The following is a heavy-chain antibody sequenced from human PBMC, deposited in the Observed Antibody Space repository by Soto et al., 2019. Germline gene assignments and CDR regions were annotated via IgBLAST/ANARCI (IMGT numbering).Heavy chain of an antibody. Sequence: ASVKVSCKASGYTFTGYYMHWVRQAPGQGLEWMGWINPNSGGTNYAQKFQGWVTMTRDTSISTAYIELSRLRSDDTAVYYCARSTHYYYIMDVWGQGTTVTVSS. J-gene: IGHJ6*02. CDR3: ARSTHYYYIMDV. V-gene: IGHV1-2*04. CDR2: INPNSGGT. CDR1: GYTFTGYY.